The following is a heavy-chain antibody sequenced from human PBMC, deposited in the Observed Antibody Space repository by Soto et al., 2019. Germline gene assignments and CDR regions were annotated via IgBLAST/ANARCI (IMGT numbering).Heavy chain of an antibody. J-gene: IGHJ4*02. CDR2: VYYSGST. D-gene: IGHD4-17*01. Sequence: SETLSLTCTVSGGSISNSLYYWGWIRQPPGKGLEWIGSVYYSGSTYYNPSLESRVTISADRSKNQFSLNLSSVNAADTAVYYCARRVLATVTTGPHIDSWGQGTLVTVSS. V-gene: IGHV4-39*01. CDR1: GGSISNSLYY. CDR3: ARRVLATVTTGPHIDS.